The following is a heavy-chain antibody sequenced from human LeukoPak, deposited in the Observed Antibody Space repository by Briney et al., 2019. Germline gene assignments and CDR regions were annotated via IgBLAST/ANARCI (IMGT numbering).Heavy chain of an antibody. CDR3: AKPRYYYGGNSRPVY. D-gene: IGHD4-23*01. CDR1: GFTVPDYT. V-gene: IGHV3-23*01. CDR2: ISGSGGST. J-gene: IGHJ4*02. Sequence: GGSLRLSCAASGFTVPDYTMTWVRQAPGKGLEWVSAISGSGGSTYYADSVKGRFTISRDNSKSTLYLQMNSLRAEDTAVYYCAKPRYYYGGNSRPVYWGQGTLVTVSS.